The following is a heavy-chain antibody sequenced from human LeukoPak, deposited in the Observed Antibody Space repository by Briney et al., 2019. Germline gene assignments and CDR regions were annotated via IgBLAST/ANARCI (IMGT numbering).Heavy chain of an antibody. J-gene: IGHJ4*02. CDR2: ISHSGST. V-gene: IGHV4-38-2*02. CDR3: AKTSRRLCSSSSCYTLDS. D-gene: IGHD2-2*02. CDR1: NYSISSGYY. Sequence: SETLSLTCTVSNYSISSGYYGGWIRQSPGKGLEWIGSISHSGSTYYNPSLKSRVTISVDTSKNQLSLNLTSVTAADTAVYYCAKTSRRLCSSSSCYTLDSWGQGALVTVSS.